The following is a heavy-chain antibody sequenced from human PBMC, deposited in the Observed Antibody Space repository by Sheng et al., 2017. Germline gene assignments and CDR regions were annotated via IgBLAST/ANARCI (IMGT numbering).Heavy chain of an antibody. CDR2: ISYDGSNK. V-gene: IGHV3-30*04. CDR3: ASGIAAAVTDDAFDI. D-gene: IGHD6-13*01. Sequence: QVQLVESGGGVVQPGRSLRLSCAASGFTFSSYAMHWVRQAPGKGLEWVAVISYDGSNKYYADSVKGRFTISRDNSKNTLYLQMNSLRAEDTAVYYCASGIAAAVTDDAFDIWGQGTMVTVSS. J-gene: IGHJ3*02. CDR1: GFTFSSYA.